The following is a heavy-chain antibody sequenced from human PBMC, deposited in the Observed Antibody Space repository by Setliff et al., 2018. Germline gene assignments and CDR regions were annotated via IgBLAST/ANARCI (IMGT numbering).Heavy chain of an antibody. V-gene: IGHV3-7*03. J-gene: IGHJ5*02. Sequence: PGGSLRLSCGVTGFALSSSWMSWVRQAPGKGLEWVANIKEDGTERNYVDSVKGRFIISRDNARNSLYLLMSSLRGDDTASYYCARDPNGDFVGAFDPWGQGIRVTVSS. CDR2: IKEDGTER. CDR1: GFALSSSW. CDR3: ARDPNGDFVGAFDP. D-gene: IGHD4-17*01.